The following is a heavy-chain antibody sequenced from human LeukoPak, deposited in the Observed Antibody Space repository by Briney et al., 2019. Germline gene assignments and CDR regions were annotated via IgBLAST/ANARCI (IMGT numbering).Heavy chain of an antibody. V-gene: IGHV4-30-2*01. CDR1: GGSISSGGYS. CDR3: ARGPASAIDTDTTFDY. Sequence: PSQTLSLTCAVSGGSISSGGYSWSWIRQPPGKGLEWIGYIYHSGSTYYNPSLKSRVTISVDRSKNQFSLKLSSVTAADTAVYYCARGPASAIDTDTTFDYWGQGTLVTVSS. CDR2: IYHSGST. J-gene: IGHJ4*02. D-gene: IGHD1-1*01.